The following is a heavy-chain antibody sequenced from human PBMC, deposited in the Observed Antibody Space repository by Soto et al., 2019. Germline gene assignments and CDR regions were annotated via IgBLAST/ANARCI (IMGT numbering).Heavy chain of an antibody. CDR1: GFTFSGSA. CDR3: TRHSPGYDSSGSHVDY. V-gene: IGHV3-73*01. CDR2: IRSKANSYAT. D-gene: IGHD3-22*01. J-gene: IGHJ4*02. Sequence: GGSLRLSCAASGFTFSGSAMHWVRQASGKGLEWVGRIRSKANSYATAYAASVKGRFTISRDDSKNTAYLQMNSLKTEDKALFYCTRHSPGYDSSGSHVDYWGQGTLVTVSS.